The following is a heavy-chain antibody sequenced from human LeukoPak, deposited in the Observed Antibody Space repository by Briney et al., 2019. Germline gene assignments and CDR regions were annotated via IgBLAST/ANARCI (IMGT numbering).Heavy chain of an antibody. V-gene: IGHV1-69*05. Sequence: SVKVSCKASGGTFSSYAISWVRQAPGQGLEWMGRIIPIFGTANYAQKFQGRVTITTDESTSTAYMELSSMRSEDTAVYYCARLIGYYDFWSGYYHHYYYYYMDVWGKGTTVTVSS. D-gene: IGHD3-3*01. CDR3: ARLIGYYDFWSGYYHHYYYYYMDV. J-gene: IGHJ6*03. CDR2: IIPIFGTA. CDR1: GGTFSSYA.